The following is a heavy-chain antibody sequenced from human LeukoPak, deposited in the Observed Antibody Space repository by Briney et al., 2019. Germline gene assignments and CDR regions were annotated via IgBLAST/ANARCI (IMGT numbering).Heavy chain of an antibody. Sequence: ASVKVSCKASGYTFTSYGISWVRQAPGQGLEWMGWISAYNGNTNYAQKRQGRVTMTTDTTTSTAYMELRRLRPDDTAVYYCVRDDYDSSGYYYPYYFDYWGQGTLVTVSS. J-gene: IGHJ4*02. D-gene: IGHD3-22*01. CDR3: VRDDYDSSGYYYPYYFDY. CDR2: ISAYNGNT. CDR1: GYTFTSYG. V-gene: IGHV1-18*01.